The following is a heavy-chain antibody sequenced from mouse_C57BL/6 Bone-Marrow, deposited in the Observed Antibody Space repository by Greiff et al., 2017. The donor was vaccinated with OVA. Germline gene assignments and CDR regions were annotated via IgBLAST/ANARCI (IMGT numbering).Heavy chain of an antibody. CDR1: GYTFTDYE. V-gene: IGHV1-15*01. CDR2: IDPETGGT. Sequence: VKLVESGAELVRPGASVTLSCKASGYTFTDYEMHWVKQTPVHGLEWIGAIDPETGGTAYNQKFKGKAILTADKSSSTAYMELRSLTSEDSAVYYCTRYPVTTVVAGDYWGQGTTLTVSS. D-gene: IGHD1-1*01. J-gene: IGHJ2*01. CDR3: TRYPVTTVVAGDY.